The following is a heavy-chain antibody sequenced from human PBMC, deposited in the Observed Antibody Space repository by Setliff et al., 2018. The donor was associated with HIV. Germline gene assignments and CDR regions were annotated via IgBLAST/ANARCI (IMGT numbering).Heavy chain of an antibody. CDR1: GFSLSTSGVG. CDR2: IYWTDDK. J-gene: IGHJ4*02. CDR3: VYREVSTIGDFDY. Sequence: SGPTLVNPTQTLTLTCTFSGFSLSTSGVGVAWIRQPPGKALEWLATIYWTDDKHYNSSLNTRLTIAKDTSKNQVVFTMTDMDPVDTGTYYCVYREVSTIGDFDYWGQGILVTVSS. V-gene: IGHV2-5*01. D-gene: IGHD5-12*01.